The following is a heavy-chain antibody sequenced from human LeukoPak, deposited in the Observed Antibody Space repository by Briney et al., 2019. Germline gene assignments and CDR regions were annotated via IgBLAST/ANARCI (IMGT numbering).Heavy chain of an antibody. V-gene: IGHV1-24*01. CDR3: ATDSPGIAVDGGHNWFDP. D-gene: IGHD6-19*01. CDR2: FDPEDGET. J-gene: IGHJ5*02. Sequence: ASVKVSCKVSGYTLTELSMHWVRQAPGKGLEWMGGFDPEDGETIYAQKFQGRVTMTEDTSTDTAYMELSSLRSEDTAVYYCATDSPGIAVDGGHNWFDPWGQGTLVTVSS. CDR1: GYTLTELS.